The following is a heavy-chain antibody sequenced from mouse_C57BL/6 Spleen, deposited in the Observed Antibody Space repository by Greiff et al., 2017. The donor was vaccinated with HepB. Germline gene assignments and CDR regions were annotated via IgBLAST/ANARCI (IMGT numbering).Heavy chain of an antibody. Sequence: VQLQQSGPELVKPGASVKISCKASGYAFSSSWMNWVKQRPGKGLEWIGRIYPGDGDTNYNGKFKGKATLTADKSSSTAYMQLSSLTSEDSAVYFSARAPYYYGSGYYAMDYWGQGTSVTVSS. V-gene: IGHV1-82*01. CDR3: ARAPYYYGSGYYAMDY. J-gene: IGHJ4*01. D-gene: IGHD1-1*01. CDR2: IYPGDGDT. CDR1: GYAFSSSW.